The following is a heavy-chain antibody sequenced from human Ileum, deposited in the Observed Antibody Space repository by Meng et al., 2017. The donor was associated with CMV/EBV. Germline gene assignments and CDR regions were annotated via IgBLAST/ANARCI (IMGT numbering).Heavy chain of an antibody. J-gene: IGHJ5*02. V-gene: IGHV1-2*02. D-gene: IGHD6-13*01. CDR3: TRDLGSSTWYYNWFDP. CDR2: INPNSGGT. CDR1: TFPTTT. Sequence: TFPTTTMNGERKGPGQGREWMGWINPNSGGTNYAQNFQGRVSMTRDTSISTAYMDLSRLTSDDTAVYYCTRDLGSSTWYYNWFDPWGQGTLVTVSS.